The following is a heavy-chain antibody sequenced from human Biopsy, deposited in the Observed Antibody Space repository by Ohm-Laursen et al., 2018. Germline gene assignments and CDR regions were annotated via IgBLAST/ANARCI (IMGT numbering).Heavy chain of an antibody. D-gene: IGHD2-8*01. CDR1: GFTVSNKY. CDR2: IYTGGTT. CDR3: ARYHCTNGVCLGVYFDY. V-gene: IGHV3-53*01. J-gene: IGHJ4*02. Sequence: GSLRLSCSASGFTVSNKYMSWVRQAPGKGLEWVSVIYTGGTTHYADSVRGRFTISRDNSKNTLYLQMNSLRAEDTAVYYCARYHCTNGVCLGVYFDYWGQGTLVTVSS.